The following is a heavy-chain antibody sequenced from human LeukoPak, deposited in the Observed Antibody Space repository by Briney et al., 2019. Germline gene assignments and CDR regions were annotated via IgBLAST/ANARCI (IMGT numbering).Heavy chain of an antibody. CDR1: GGSISSYY. CDR2: IYYSGST. J-gene: IGHJ3*02. V-gene: IGHV4-59*01. Sequence: SETLSLTCTVSGGSISSYYWSWIRQPPGKGLEWIGYIYYSGSTNYNPSLKSRVTISVDTSKNQFSLKLSSVTAADTAVYYCARDTNDAFGIWGQGTMVTVSS. CDR3: ARDTNDAFGI. D-gene: IGHD1-1*01.